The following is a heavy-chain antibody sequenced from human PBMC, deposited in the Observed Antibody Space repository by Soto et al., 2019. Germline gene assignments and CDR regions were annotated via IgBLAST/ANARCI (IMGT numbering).Heavy chain of an antibody. CDR2: IKSKTDGGTT. CDR1: GFTFSNAW. D-gene: IGHD6-6*01. V-gene: IGHV3-15*01. CDR3: TTAEAARIRYYYYYRMDV. J-gene: IGHJ6*02. Sequence: GGSLRLSCAASGFTFSNAWMSWVRQAPGKGLEWVGRIKSKTDGGTTDYAAPVKGRFTISRDDSKNTLYLQMNSLKTEDTAVYYCTTAEAARIRYYYYYRMDVWGQGSKVTVYS.